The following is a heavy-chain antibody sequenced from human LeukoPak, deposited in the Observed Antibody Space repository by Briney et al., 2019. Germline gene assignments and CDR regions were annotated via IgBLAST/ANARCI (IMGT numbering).Heavy chain of an antibody. V-gene: IGHV3-23*01. Sequence: GGSMRLSCPASGFTFSSYAMSWVRQAPGKGLEWVSAISGSGGSTYYADSVKGRFTISRDNSKNALYLQMNCLRAEDTAVYYCAEDLSGRFWSGYYFDYWGQGTLVTVPS. J-gene: IGHJ4*02. CDR1: GFTFSSYA. CDR2: ISGSGGST. CDR3: AEDLSGRFWSGYYFDY. D-gene: IGHD3-3*01.